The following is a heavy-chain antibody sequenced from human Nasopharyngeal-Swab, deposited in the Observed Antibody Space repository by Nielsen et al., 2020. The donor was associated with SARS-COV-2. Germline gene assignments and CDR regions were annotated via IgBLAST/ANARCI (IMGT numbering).Heavy chain of an antibody. CDR1: GGSISSGRYF. Sequence: SETLSLTCTVSGGSISSGRYFWSWIRQRPGKGPEWIGYIHYTGDTYYNPSLESRLTISLETSQNQFFLTLRSVTAADTAVYYCAREVIELAESDAFDFWGQGTLVTVSS. V-gene: IGHV4-31*03. D-gene: IGHD3-16*02. CDR2: IHYTGDT. J-gene: IGHJ3*01. CDR3: AREVIELAESDAFDF.